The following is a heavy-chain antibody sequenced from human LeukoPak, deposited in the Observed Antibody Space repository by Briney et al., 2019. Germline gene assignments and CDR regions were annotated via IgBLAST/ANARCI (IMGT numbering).Heavy chain of an antibody. Sequence: SETLSLTCTVSGGSISGYYWTWIRQPAGKGLEWIGRIYPSGNAYYNPSLKSRVTMSVDTSKNQFSLNLRSVTAADTALYYCARDIAAAGLGGGDFDYWGQGTLVTVSS. CDR2: IYPSGNA. J-gene: IGHJ4*02. D-gene: IGHD6-13*01. V-gene: IGHV4-4*07. CDR1: GGSISGYY. CDR3: ARDIAAAGLGGGDFDY.